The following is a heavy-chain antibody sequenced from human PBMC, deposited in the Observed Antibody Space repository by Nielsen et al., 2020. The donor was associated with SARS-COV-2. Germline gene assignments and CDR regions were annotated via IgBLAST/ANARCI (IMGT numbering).Heavy chain of an antibody. CDR3: AREQSDSRPALDY. CDR1: GFTFSSYS. CDR2: ISSSSSYI. J-gene: IGHJ4*02. Sequence: GESLKISCAASGFTFSSYSMNWVRQAPGKGLEWVSSISSSSSYIYYADSVKGRFTISRDNAKNSLYLQMNSLRAEDTAVYYCAREQSDSRPALDYWGQGTLVTVSS. V-gene: IGHV3-21*01. D-gene: IGHD3-22*01.